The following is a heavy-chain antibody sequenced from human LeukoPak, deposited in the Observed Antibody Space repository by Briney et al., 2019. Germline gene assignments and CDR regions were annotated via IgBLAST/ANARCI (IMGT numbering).Heavy chain of an antibody. D-gene: IGHD5-18*01. CDR3: ARSGRGYSYGYRAFDI. V-gene: IGHV4-59*01. J-gene: IGHJ3*02. CDR1: ARSISSYY. Sequence: PSETLSLTCTVSARSISSYYWSWIRQPPGKGLEWIGYIYYSGSTNYNPSLKSRVTISVDTSKNQFSLKLSSVTAADTAVYYCARSGRGYSYGYRAFDIWGQGTMVTVSS. CDR2: IYYSGST.